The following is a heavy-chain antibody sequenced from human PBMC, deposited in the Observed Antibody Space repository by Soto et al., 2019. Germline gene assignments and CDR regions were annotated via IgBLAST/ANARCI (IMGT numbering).Heavy chain of an antibody. CDR1: GYTFTIYY. Sequence: ASVNVSCKASGYTFTIYYMHWVRQAPGEGLEWMGIINPSGGSTSYAQKFQGRVTMTRDTSTSTVYMELSSLRSEDTAVYYCARSNWNYGDGYRHGLIAYRGQGTLVLVSS. D-gene: IGHD1-7*01. J-gene: IGHJ4*02. CDR2: INPSGGST. V-gene: IGHV1-46*01. CDR3: ARSNWNYGDGYRHGLIAY.